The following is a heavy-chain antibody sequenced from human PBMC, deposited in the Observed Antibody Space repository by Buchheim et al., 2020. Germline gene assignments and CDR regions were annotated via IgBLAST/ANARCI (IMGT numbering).Heavy chain of an antibody. Sequence: QVQLVQSGAEVKNPGASVKVSCKASGYTFTGYYLHWVRQAPGQGLEWMGWINPHSGVTNYAQKFQDWVTMNRDTSISTAYMELSRLRSDDTAVYYCARNAYYGSGSYYSSHYYYYYGMDVWGQGT. D-gene: IGHD3-10*01. V-gene: IGHV1-2*04. CDR2: INPHSGVT. J-gene: IGHJ6*02. CDR1: GYTFTGYY. CDR3: ARNAYYGSGSYYSSHYYYYYGMDV.